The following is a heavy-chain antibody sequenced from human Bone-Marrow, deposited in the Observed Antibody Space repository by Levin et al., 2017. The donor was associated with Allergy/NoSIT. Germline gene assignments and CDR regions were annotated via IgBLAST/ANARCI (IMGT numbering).Heavy chain of an antibody. CDR2: ISINNGKT. Sequence: GASVKVSCEASRYTFASYGISWVRQAPGQGLEWLGWISINNGKTNYAQKFQGRVTMTTQKSTSTVYMELRNLMPDDTAVYFCARHGMRSGGIAAAGIDYYYLGMDLWGQGTTVTVSS. CDR3: ARHGMRSGGIAAAGIDYYYLGMDL. J-gene: IGHJ6*02. CDR1: RYTFASYG. D-gene: IGHD6-13*01. V-gene: IGHV1-18*01.